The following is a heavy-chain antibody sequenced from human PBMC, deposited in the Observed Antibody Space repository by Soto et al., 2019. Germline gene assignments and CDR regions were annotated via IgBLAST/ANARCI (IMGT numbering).Heavy chain of an antibody. D-gene: IGHD2-15*01. V-gene: IGHV1-69*13. J-gene: IGHJ6*02. Sequence: SVKVSCKASGGTFSSYAISWVRQAPRQGLEWMGGIIPIFGTANYAQKFQGRVTITADESTSTAYMELSSLRSEDTAVYYCARSIVSYRQTPSYYYYGMDVWGQGTTVTVSS. CDR1: GGTFSSYA. CDR3: ARSIVSYRQTPSYYYYGMDV. CDR2: IIPIFGTA.